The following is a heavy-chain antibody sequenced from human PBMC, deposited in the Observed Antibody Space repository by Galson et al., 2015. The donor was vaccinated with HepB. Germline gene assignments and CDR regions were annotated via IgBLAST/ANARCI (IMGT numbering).Heavy chain of an antibody. CDR3: AREYIVVVPAAIPYYYYYYGMDV. V-gene: IGHV3-33*01. D-gene: IGHD2-2*01. CDR1: GFTFSSYG. J-gene: IGHJ6*02. Sequence: SLRLSCAASGFTFSSYGMHWVRQAPGKGLEWVAVIWYDGSNKYYADSVKGRFTISRDNSKNTLYLQMNSLRAEDTAVYYCAREYIVVVPAAIPYYYYYYGMDVWGQGTTVTVSS. CDR2: IWYDGSNK.